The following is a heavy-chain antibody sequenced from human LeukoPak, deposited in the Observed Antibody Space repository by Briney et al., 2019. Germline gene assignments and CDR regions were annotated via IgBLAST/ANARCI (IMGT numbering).Heavy chain of an antibody. CDR2: INDGNGNT. CDR3: ARMGVAGTRWFDP. J-gene: IGHJ5*02. Sequence: GASVTVTCKASGYTFTSYARRWVRQAPGQRLEWMGWINDGNGNTKYSQKFQGRVTITRDTSASTAYMELSSLRSEDTAVYYCARMGVAGTRWFDPWGQGTLVTVSS. CDR1: GYTFTSYA. D-gene: IGHD6-19*01. V-gene: IGHV1-3*01.